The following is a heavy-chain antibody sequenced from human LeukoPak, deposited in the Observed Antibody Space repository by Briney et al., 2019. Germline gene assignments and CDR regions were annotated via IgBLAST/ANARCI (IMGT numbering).Heavy chain of an antibody. Sequence: ASVKVSCKASGYTFTGYYMHWVRQAPGQGLEWMGWINPNSGGTNYAQKFQGRVTMTRDMSTSTVYMELSSLRSEDTAVYYCARDTRITIFGVGFDPWGQGTLVTVSS. D-gene: IGHD3-3*01. CDR3: ARDTRITIFGVGFDP. J-gene: IGHJ5*02. CDR2: INPNSGGT. CDR1: GYTFTGYY. V-gene: IGHV1-2*02.